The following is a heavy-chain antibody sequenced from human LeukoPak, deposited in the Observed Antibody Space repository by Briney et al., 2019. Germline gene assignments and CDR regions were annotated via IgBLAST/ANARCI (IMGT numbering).Heavy chain of an antibody. D-gene: IGHD3-10*01. V-gene: IGHV4-34*01. CDR2: INHSGST. J-gene: IGHJ3*02. CDR3: ARGGAARYGSVPIFAFDI. Sequence: SETLSLTCTVSGDSITSYYWSWIRQPPGKGLEWIGEINHSGSTNYNPSLKSRVTISVDTSKNQFSLKLSSVTAADTAVYYCARGGAARYGSVPIFAFDIWGQGTMVTVSS. CDR1: GDSITSYY.